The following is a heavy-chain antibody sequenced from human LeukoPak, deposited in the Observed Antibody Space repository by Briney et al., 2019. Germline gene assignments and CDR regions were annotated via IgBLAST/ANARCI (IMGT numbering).Heavy chain of an antibody. D-gene: IGHD2-2*01. CDR2: ISGSGGST. V-gene: IGHV3-23*01. Sequence: GGSLRLSCAASGFTFSSYAMSWVRQAPGKGLEWVSAISGSGGSTYYADSVKGRFTISRDNSKNTLYLQMNSLRAEDTAVYYCANTRISRYPLYYFDYWGQGTLVTVSS. CDR3: ANTRISRYPLYYFDY. CDR1: GFTFSSYA. J-gene: IGHJ4*02.